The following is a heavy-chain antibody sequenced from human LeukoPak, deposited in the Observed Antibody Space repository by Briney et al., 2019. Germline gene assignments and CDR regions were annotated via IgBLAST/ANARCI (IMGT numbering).Heavy chain of an antibody. CDR2: ITPDGSDR. CDR1: GFTFNNYW. Sequence: PGGSLRLSCAVSGFTFNNYWMSWVRQAPGKGLEWVANITPDGSDRYYVDSLKGRVTISRDNTKSSLYLQLNSLRAEDTAAYYCVPGGLAVSGIDYWGQGALVTVSS. CDR3: VPGGLAVSGIDY. D-gene: IGHD6-19*01. J-gene: IGHJ4*02. V-gene: IGHV3-7*01.